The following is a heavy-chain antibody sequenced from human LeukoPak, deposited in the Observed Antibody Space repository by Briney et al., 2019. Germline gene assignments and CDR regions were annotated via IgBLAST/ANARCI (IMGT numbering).Heavy chain of an antibody. CDR3: ATDYYGSGSYYNAFDI. J-gene: IGHJ3*02. V-gene: IGHV1-46*01. CDR2: ISPSGGST. D-gene: IGHD3-10*01. Sequence: GASVKVSCKAFGYTFTGYWMHWVRQAPGQGPEWMGVISPSGGSTIYAQKFQGRVTMTEDTSTDTAYMELSSLRSEDTAVYCCATDYYGSGSYYNAFDIWGQGTMVTVSS. CDR1: GYTFTGYW.